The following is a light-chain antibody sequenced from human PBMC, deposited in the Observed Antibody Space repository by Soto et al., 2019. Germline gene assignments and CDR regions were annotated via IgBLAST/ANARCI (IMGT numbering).Light chain of an antibody. J-gene: IGKJ2*01. CDR3: QQSYITPYT. CDR1: QSMNNY. CDR2: DAS. V-gene: IGKV1-39*01. Sequence: DIQMTQSPSSLSASVGDRVTITCRASQSMNNYLNWYQHKPGKAPKLLIYDASSLQSGVSSRFSGSGSGTDFTLTISSLQPEDFATYFCQQSYITPYTFGQGTKLEIK.